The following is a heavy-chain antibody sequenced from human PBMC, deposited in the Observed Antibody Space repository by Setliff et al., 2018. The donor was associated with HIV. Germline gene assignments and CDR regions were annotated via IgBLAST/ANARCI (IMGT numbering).Heavy chain of an antibody. Sequence: ASVKVSCKASGYTFTSYAMHWVRQAPGQRLEWMGWINAGNGNTKYSQKFQGRVTITRDTSASTAYMELSSLRPEDTAVYYCARPQYYYDTSGDDDWGQGTLVTVSS. V-gene: IGHV1-3*01. J-gene: IGHJ4*02. D-gene: IGHD3-22*01. CDR1: GYTFTSYA. CDR3: ARPQYYYDTSGDDD. CDR2: INAGNGNT.